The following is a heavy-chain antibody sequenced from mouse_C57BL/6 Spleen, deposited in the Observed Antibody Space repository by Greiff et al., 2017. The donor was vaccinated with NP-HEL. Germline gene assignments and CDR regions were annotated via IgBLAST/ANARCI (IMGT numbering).Heavy chain of an antibody. CDR2: INPNNGGT. V-gene: IGHV1-18*01. Sequence: VQLKESGPELVKPGASVKIPCKASGYTFTDYNMDWVKQSHGKSLEWIGDINPNNGGTIYNQKFKGKATLTVDKSSSTAYMELRSLTSEDTAVYYCARRAIYFAWFAYWGQGTLVTVSA. J-gene: IGHJ3*01. D-gene: IGHD2-1*01. CDR1: GYTFTDYN. CDR3: ARRAIYFAWFAY.